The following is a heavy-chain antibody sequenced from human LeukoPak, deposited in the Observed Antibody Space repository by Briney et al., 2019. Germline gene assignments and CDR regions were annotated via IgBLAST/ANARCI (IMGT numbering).Heavy chain of an antibody. CDR2: INHSGST. V-gene: IGHV4-34*01. J-gene: IGHJ4*02. CDR1: GDSFSGYY. CDR3: GSGDNWGEY. D-gene: IGHD7-27*01. Sequence: SETLSLTCAVYGDSFSGYYWAWMRQPPGKGLDWIGEINHSGSTYYNPSLTSRVTISVDTSKNQFSLKLTSVTAADTAVYYCGSGDNWGEYWGQGTLVTVSS.